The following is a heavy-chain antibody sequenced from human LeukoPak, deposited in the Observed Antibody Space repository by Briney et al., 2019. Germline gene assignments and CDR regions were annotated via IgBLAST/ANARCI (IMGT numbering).Heavy chain of an antibody. CDR2: ISGSGGST. J-gene: IGHJ3*02. D-gene: IGHD3-9*01. CDR3: AKGVWATILTNDAFDI. V-gene: IGHV3-23*01. CDR1: GFTFSSYA. Sequence: GGSLRLSCAASGFTFSSYAMSWVRQAPGKGLEWLSAISGSGGSTYYADPVKGRFTISRDNSKNTLYPQMNSLSGEDTAVFYCAKGVWATILTNDAFDIWGQGTMVTVSS.